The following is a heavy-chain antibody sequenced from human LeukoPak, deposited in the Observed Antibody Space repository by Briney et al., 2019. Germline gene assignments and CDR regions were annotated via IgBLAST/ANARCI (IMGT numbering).Heavy chain of an antibody. V-gene: IGHV3-33*08. Sequence: GGSLRLSCAASGFTFSNYVMNWVRQAPGKGLEWVAVIWHDGRNKYYVDSVKGRFTISRDNSKNTLYLQMNSLRAEDTAVYYCARIMNGFWSGYYPLALNYWGQGTPVTVSS. CDR1: GFTFSNYV. J-gene: IGHJ4*02. CDR2: IWHDGRNK. D-gene: IGHD3-3*01. CDR3: ARIMNGFWSGYYPLALNY.